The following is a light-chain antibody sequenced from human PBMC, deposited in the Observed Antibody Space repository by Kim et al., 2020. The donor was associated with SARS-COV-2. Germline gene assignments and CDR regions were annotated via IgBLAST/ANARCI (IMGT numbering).Light chain of an antibody. Sequence: EPASISCRSSQSLLHKNGYNYLDWYLQKPGQSPQLLIYLGSNRASGVPDRFSGGGSGTDFTLKISRVEAEDVGVYYCMQALETPITFGQGTKLEI. V-gene: IGKV2-28*01. J-gene: IGKJ2*01. CDR1: QSLLHKNGYNY. CDR2: LGS. CDR3: MQALETPIT.